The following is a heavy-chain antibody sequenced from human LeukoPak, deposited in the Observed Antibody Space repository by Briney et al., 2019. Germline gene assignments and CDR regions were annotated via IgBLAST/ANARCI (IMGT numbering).Heavy chain of an antibody. Sequence: PGGSLRLSCAASGFTFSTFALHWVRQAPGKGLEWVAGINWNGGSTGYADSVKGRFTISRGNAKNSLYLQMNSLRAEDTALYYCARDFTNWGQGTMVTVSS. D-gene: IGHD2-8*01. CDR3: ARDFTN. V-gene: IGHV3-20*04. CDR2: INWNGGST. CDR1: GFTFSTFA. J-gene: IGHJ3*01.